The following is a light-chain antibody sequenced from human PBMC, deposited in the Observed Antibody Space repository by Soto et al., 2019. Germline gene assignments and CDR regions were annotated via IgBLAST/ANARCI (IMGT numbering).Light chain of an antibody. CDR1: QSVFYSSTNRNY. CDR3: QQYCRTPHA. J-gene: IGKJ2*01. CDR2: WAS. Sequence: DIVMTQSPDSLAVSLGERATINCKSSQSVFYSSTNRNYLAWYQQKPGQPPKLLIYWASTRASGVPDRFSGSGSGTDFTLTISSLQAEDVAVYYCQQYCRTPHALGQGTKLEIK. V-gene: IGKV4-1*01.